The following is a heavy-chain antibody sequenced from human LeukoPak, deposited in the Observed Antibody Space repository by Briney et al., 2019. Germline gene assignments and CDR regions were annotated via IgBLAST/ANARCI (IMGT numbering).Heavy chain of an antibody. CDR2: ISYDGSNK. J-gene: IGHJ6*03. V-gene: IGHV3-30*04. Sequence: GGSLRLSCAASGFTFSSYAMHWVRQAPGKGLEWVAVISYDGSNKYYADSVKGRFTISRDNAKNSLFLQMNSLRAEDTAVYYCARVLRHCSGGNCYSGGLGYMDVWGKGTTVTISS. CDR3: ARVLRHCSGGNCYSGGLGYMDV. CDR1: GFTFSSYA. D-gene: IGHD2-15*01.